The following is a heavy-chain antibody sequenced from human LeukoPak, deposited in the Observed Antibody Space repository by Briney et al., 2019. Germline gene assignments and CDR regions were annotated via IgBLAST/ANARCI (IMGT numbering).Heavy chain of an antibody. CDR2: INPNSGGT. CDR3: AREGASSSWYLYFY. J-gene: IGHJ4*02. CDR1: GYTFTGYY. Sequence: ASVKVSCKASGYTFTGYYVHWVRQAPGQGLEWMGWINPNSGGTNYAQKFQGRVTMTRDTSISTAYMELSRLRSDDTAVYYCAREGASSSWYLYFYWGQGTLVTVSS. D-gene: IGHD6-13*01. V-gene: IGHV1-2*02.